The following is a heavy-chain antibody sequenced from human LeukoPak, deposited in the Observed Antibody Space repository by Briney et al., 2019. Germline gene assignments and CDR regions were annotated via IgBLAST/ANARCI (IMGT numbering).Heavy chain of an antibody. CDR3: ARVGTFAIFGVATGYFDL. CDR2: ISSSSSYI. J-gene: IGHJ2*01. D-gene: IGHD3-3*01. CDR1: GFTFSSYS. V-gene: IGHV3-21*01. Sequence: PGGSLRLSCAASGFTFSSYSMNWVRQAPGKGLEWVSSISSSSSYIYYADSVKGRFTISRDNAKNSLYLQMNSLRAEDTAVYYCARVGTFAIFGVATGYFDLWGRGTLVTVSS.